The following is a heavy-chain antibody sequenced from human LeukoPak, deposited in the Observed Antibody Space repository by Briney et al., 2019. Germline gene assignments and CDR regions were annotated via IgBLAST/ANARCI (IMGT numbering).Heavy chain of an antibody. D-gene: IGHD3-10*01. J-gene: IGHJ4*02. Sequence: ASVKVSCTASGYTFSSYYMHWVRQAPGQGLEWMGIINPSDGSTTYAQKFQGRVTMTRDMSTSTAYMELRSLRSDDTAVYYCARDQGGYYGSGSYYTGDYWGQGSLVTVSS. CDR3: ARDQGGYYGSGSYYTGDY. V-gene: IGHV1-46*01. CDR2: INPSDGST. CDR1: GYTFSSYY.